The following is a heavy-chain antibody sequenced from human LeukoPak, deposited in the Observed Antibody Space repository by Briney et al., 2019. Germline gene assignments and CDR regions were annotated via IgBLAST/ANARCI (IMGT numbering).Heavy chain of an antibody. CDR2: IIPIFGTA. Sequence: SVKVSCKASGGTFSSYAISWVRQAPGQGLEWMGGIIPIFGTAYYAQKFQGRVTITADESTSTAYMELSSLRSEDTAVYYCARDSGYSGYDLRCDYWGQGTLVTVSS. CDR1: GGTFSSYA. J-gene: IGHJ4*02. D-gene: IGHD5-12*01. CDR3: ARDSGYSGYDLRCDY. V-gene: IGHV1-69*13.